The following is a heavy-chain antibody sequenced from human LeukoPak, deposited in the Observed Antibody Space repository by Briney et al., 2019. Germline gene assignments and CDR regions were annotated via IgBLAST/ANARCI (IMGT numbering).Heavy chain of an antibody. CDR2: IIPIFGTA. CDR1: GGTLRRYA. V-gene: IGHV1-69*01. Sequence: TPVKSYCKASGGTLRRYAISWVLQAPGQRLKCMVGIIPIFGTANYAQKFQGRTADESTSTAYMELSSLRSEDTAVYYCARSPWELSPTNNWFDPWGLGTLVTVSS. D-gene: IGHD3-16*02. CDR3: ARSPWELSPTNNWFDP. J-gene: IGHJ5*02.